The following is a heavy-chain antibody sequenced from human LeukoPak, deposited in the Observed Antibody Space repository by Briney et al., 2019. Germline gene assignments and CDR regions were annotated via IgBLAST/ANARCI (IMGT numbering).Heavy chain of an antibody. CDR2: IYYSGST. J-gene: IGHJ5*02. CDR1: GGSISSSSYY. Sequence: PSETLSLTCTVSGGSISSSSYYWGWIRQPPGKGLEWIGSIYYSGSTYYNPSLKSRVTISVDASKNQFSLKLSSVTAADTALYFCARDLGPYNWFDPWGQGTLVTVSS. CDR3: ARDLGPYNWFDP. D-gene: IGHD7-27*01. V-gene: IGHV4-39*07.